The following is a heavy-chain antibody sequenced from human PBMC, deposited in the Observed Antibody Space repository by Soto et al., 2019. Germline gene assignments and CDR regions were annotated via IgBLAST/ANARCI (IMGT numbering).Heavy chain of an antibody. V-gene: IGHV4-59*01. J-gene: IGHJ3*02. CDR3: ATMVRGVTDAFDI. D-gene: IGHD3-10*01. CDR1: GGSISSYY. CDR2: IYYSGST. Sequence: SETLSLTCTVSGGSISSYYWRWIRQPPGKGLEWIGYIYYSGSTKYNPSFKSRVTISVDTSKNQFTLKLRSVTAADTAVYYCATMVRGVTDAFDIWGQGTMVT.